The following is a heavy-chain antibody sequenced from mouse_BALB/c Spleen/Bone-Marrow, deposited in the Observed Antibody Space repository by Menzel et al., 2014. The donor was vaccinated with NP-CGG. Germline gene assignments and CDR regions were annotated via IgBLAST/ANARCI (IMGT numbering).Heavy chain of an antibody. V-gene: IGHV2-9*02. D-gene: IGHD1-1*01. CDR1: GFSLTSYG. J-gene: IGHJ4*01. CDR3: AREGRGYYGSSGAAMDY. Sequence: VQLVESGPGLAAPSQSLSISCTVSGFSLTSYGVHWVRQPPGQGLEWLGAIWAGGSTNYNSALMSRLTISKDNSKSQVFLKMNSLQTDDTAMYYCAREGRGYYGSSGAAMDYWGQGTKVTVSS. CDR2: IWAGGST.